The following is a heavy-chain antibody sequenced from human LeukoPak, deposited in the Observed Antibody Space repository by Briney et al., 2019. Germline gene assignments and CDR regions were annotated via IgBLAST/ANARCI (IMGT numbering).Heavy chain of an antibody. CDR2: ISSSGSTI. CDR3: ARRGYYDRSGYSFGR. J-gene: IGHJ4*02. CDR1: GFTFSDYY. Sequence: PGGSLRLSCAASGFTFSDYYMSWIRQAPGTGLEWVSYISSSGSTIYYADSVKGRFTISRDNAKNSLYLQMNSLRAEDTAVYYCARRGYYDRSGYSFGRWGQGTLVSVSS. D-gene: IGHD3-22*01. V-gene: IGHV3-11*01.